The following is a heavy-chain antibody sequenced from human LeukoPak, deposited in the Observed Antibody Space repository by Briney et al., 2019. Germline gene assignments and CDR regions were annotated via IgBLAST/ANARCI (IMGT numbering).Heavy chain of an antibody. Sequence: SGTLSLTCAVSGGSISSSNWWSWVRQPPGKGLEWIGEIYHSGSTNYNPPLKSRVTISLATSKNQFSLKLSSVTAADTAVYYCARDSYGSGSYNYWGQGTLVTVSS. CDR3: ARDSYGSGSYNY. CDR1: GGSISSSNW. J-gene: IGHJ4*02. CDR2: IYHSGST. V-gene: IGHV4-4*02. D-gene: IGHD3-10*01.